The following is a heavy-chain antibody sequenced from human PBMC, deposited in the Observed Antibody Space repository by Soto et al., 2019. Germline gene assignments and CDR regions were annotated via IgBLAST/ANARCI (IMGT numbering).Heavy chain of an antibody. D-gene: IGHD6-6*01. Sequence: SVKVYCKASGCTFSSYAISWVRQAPGQGLEWMGGVIPIFGTANYAQKFQGRVTITADESTSTAYMELSSLRSEDTAVYYCARVPFGEYITSSAQPTGHAYYCYVMDFSGRRTTV. CDR2: VIPIFGTA. V-gene: IGHV1-69*13. J-gene: IGHJ6*01. CDR3: ARVPFGEYITSSAQPTGHAYYCYVMDF. CDR1: GCTFSSYA.